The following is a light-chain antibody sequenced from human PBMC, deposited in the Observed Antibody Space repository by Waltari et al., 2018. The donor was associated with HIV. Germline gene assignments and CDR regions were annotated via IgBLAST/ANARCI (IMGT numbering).Light chain of an antibody. J-gene: IGLJ1*01. Sequence: QSALTQPASVSGSPGQSITISCTGTSSDVGAYEYVSWYQQHPGKVPKLLIYDVYNRPSRISHRFSGSKSGNTASLTISGLQAEDEAAYYCASFTSGRLNVFGTGTKVTVL. V-gene: IGLV2-14*03. CDR1: SSDVGAYEY. CDR3: ASFTSGRLNV. CDR2: DVY.